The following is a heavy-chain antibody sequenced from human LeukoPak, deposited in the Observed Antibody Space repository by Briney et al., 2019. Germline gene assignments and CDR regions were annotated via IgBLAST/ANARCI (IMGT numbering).Heavy chain of an antibody. D-gene: IGHD6-19*01. CDR1: GFTFSSYS. V-gene: IGHV3-48*01. Sequence: GGSLRLSCAASGFTFSSYSMNWVRQAPGKGLEWVSYISSSSSTIYYADSVKGRFTISRDNSKNTLYLQMNSLRAEDTAVYYCARDRGYSSGWVNDYWGQGTLVTVSS. CDR2: ISSSSSTI. CDR3: ARDRGYSSGWVNDY. J-gene: IGHJ4*02.